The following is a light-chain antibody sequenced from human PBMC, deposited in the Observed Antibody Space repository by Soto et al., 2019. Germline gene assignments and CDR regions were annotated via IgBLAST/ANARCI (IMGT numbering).Light chain of an antibody. CDR3: CSYTTGTLYV. CDR1: SSDVGDYNY. CDR2: DVT. Sequence: QSVLTQPASVSGSPGQSVTISCTGTSSDVGDYNYVSWYQQHPGKAPKLMIYDVTNRPSGLSYRFSGYKSGNTASLTISGLQAEDEADYYCCSYTTGTLYVFGTGTKVTVL. V-gene: IGLV2-14*01. J-gene: IGLJ1*01.